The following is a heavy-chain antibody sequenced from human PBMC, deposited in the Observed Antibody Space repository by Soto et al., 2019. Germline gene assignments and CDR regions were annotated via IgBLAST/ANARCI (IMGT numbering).Heavy chain of an antibody. CDR2: INPSGGST. J-gene: IGHJ5*02. V-gene: IGHV1-46*01. D-gene: IGHD2-2*02. Sequence: GASEKVSCKASGYTFTSYYMHWVRQAPGQGLEWMGIINPSGGSTSYAQKFQGRVTMTRDTSTSTVYMELSSLRSEDTAVYYCARGVVPAAIHNWFDPWGQGTLVTVSS. CDR1: GYTFTSYY. CDR3: ARGVVPAAIHNWFDP.